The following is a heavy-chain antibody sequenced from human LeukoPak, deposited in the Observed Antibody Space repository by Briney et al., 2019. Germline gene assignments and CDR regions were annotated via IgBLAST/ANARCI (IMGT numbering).Heavy chain of an antibody. J-gene: IGHJ4*02. CDR3: ARDRVGAIFF. V-gene: IGHV1-46*01. CDR1: GYTFTSYY. D-gene: IGHD1-26*01. CDR2: INPSGGST. Sequence: ASVKVSCKASGYTFTSYYMHWVRQAPGQGLEWMGIINPSGGSTNYAQKFQGRVTMTRDTSTSTAYMELRSLRSDDTAVYYCARDRVGAIFFWGQGTLVTVSS.